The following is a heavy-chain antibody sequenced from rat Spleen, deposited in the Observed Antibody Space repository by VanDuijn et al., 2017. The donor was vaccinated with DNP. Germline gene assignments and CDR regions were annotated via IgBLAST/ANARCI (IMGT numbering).Heavy chain of an antibody. Sequence: EVQLQESGPGLVKPSQSLSLTCSVTGYSITGNYWAWIRKFPGNKLEWMGYINSAGSTNYNPSLKSRISITRDTSKNQFFLQVNSVTTEDTATYYCATFNYPGGWGQGVMVTVSS. V-gene: IGHV3-3*01. CDR2: INSAGST. J-gene: IGHJ2*01. CDR3: ATFNYPGG. D-gene: IGHD1-4*01. CDR1: GYSITGNY.